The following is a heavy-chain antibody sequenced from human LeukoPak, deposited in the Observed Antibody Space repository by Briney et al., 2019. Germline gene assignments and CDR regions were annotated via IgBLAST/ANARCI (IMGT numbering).Heavy chain of an antibody. J-gene: IGHJ4*02. CDR3: AREIGGNWFDY. D-gene: IGHD4-23*01. CDR2: ISYDGSNK. Sequence: GGSLRLSCAASGFTFSSYAMHWVRQAPGKGLEWVAVISYDGSNKYYADSVKGRFTISRDNSKNTLYLQMNSLRAEDTAVYYCAREIGGNWFDYWGREPWSPSPQ. CDR1: GFTFSSYA. V-gene: IGHV3-30-3*01.